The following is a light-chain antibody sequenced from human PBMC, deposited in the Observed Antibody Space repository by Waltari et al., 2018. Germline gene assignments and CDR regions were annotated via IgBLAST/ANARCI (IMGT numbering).Light chain of an antibody. CDR2: EVS. CDR3: MQGTHWPYT. CDR1: QSLVFSNGNTY. Sequence: DVVMTQSPLSLPVTLGQPASISCRSSQSLVFSNGNTYLNWFQQRPGQSPRRLIYEVSNRDSGVPDRFSGSGSGPDFTLKISRVEAEDVGLYFCMQGTHWPYTFGQGTKLEI. V-gene: IGKV2-30*01. J-gene: IGKJ2*01.